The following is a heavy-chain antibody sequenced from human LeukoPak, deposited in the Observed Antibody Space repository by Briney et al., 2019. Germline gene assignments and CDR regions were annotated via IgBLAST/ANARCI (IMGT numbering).Heavy chain of an antibody. D-gene: IGHD3-16*02. Sequence: SQTLSLTCAISGYSVSSNSAAWNWIRHSPSRGLEWLGRKYYRSKRYNDYAVSVKSRITINPDTSKNQFSLQLNSVTPEDTAVYYCARDERSGFDGYRPFQHWGQGTLVTVSS. CDR3: ARDERSGFDGYRPFQH. J-gene: IGHJ1*01. CDR1: GYSVSSNSAA. CDR2: KYYRSKRYN. V-gene: IGHV6-1*01.